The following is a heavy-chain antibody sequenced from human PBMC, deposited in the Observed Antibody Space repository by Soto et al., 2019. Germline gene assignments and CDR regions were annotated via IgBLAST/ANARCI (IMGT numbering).Heavy chain of an antibody. V-gene: IGHV4-34*01. Sequence: SETLSLTCAVYGGSFSGYYWSWIRQPPGKGLEWIGEINHSGSTNYNPSLKSRVTISVDTSKNQFSLKLSSVTAEDTAVYYCAKEGDTMIVVANWFDPWGQGTLVTVSS. CDR3: AKEGDTMIVVANWFDP. D-gene: IGHD3-22*01. CDR2: INHSGST. J-gene: IGHJ5*02. CDR1: GGSFSGYY.